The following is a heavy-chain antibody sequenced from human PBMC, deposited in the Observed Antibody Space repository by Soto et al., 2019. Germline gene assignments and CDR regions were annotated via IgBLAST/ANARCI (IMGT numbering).Heavy chain of an antibody. Sequence: ASVKVSCKSSGYTFTSYGISWLRQSPGQGLEWMGWISAYNGNTNYXQKFQGWVTMTRDTSISTAYMELSRLRSDDTAVYYCARAGALDYSLDYWGQGTLVTVSS. D-gene: IGHD2-15*01. CDR2: ISAYNGNT. V-gene: IGHV1-18*01. J-gene: IGHJ4*02. CDR3: ARAGALDYSLDY. CDR1: GYTFTSYG.